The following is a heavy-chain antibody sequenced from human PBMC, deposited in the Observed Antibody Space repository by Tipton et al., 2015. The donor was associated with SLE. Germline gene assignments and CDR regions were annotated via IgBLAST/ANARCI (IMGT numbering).Heavy chain of an antibody. CDR1: GFTFSHYW. Sequence: LSLTCAASGFTFSHYWIHWVRQAPGKGLEWVSRVNTDGSNGDYADSVKGRFTISRDNAKNTVYLQMNTLRAEDTAVYFCGLYGIGSIIIDYWGEGTLVTVSS. J-gene: IGHJ4*02. CDR2: VNTDGSNG. CDR3: GLYGIGSIIIDY. D-gene: IGHD5-24*01. V-gene: IGHV3-74*01.